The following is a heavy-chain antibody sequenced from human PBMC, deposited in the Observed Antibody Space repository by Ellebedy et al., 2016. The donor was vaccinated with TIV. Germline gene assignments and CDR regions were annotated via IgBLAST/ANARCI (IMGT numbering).Heavy chain of an antibody. Sequence: MPGGSLRLSCTVSGGSINSYYWSWIRQPPVKGLEWIGYISYSIYYTGSTNYNPSLKSRVTMSVDTSKNQFSLKLSSVTAADTAVYYCARHAATVGTPNMDVWGRGTTVTVSS. D-gene: IGHD4-23*01. J-gene: IGHJ6*03. V-gene: IGHV4-59*08. CDR1: GGSINSYY. CDR2: ISYSIYYTGST. CDR3: ARHAATVGTPNMDV.